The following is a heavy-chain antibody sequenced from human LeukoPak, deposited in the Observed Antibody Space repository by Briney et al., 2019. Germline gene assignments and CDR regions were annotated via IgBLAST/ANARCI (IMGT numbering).Heavy chain of an antibody. CDR1: GGSISSSSYY. CDR2: IYYSGST. J-gene: IGHJ3*02. CDR3: ARGVPLRALDI. V-gene: IGHV4-39*01. Sequence: SETLSLTCTVSGGSISSSSYYWGWIRQPPGKGLEWIGSIYYSGSTYYNPSLKSRVTISVDTSKNQFSLKLSSVTAADTAVYYCARGVPLRALDIWGQGTMVTVSS. D-gene: IGHD3-16*01.